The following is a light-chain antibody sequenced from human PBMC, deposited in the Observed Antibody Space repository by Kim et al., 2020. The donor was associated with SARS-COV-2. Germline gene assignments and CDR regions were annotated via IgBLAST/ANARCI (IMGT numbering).Light chain of an antibody. CDR2: GKN. CDR1: SLRSYY. V-gene: IGLV3-19*01. CDR3: NSRDSSGNSVL. J-gene: IGLJ2*01. Sequence: SSELTQDPAVSVALGQTVRITCQGDSLRSYYASWYQQKPGQAPVLVIYGKNNRPSGIPDRFSGSSSGNTASLTITGAQAGDEADYYCNSRDSSGNSVLFGGGTKLTVL.